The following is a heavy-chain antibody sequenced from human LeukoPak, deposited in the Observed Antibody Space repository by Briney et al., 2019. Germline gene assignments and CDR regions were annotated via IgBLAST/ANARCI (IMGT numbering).Heavy chain of an antibody. Sequence: ASVKVSCKASGYKFTGYYMYWVRQAPGQGLEWMGWINPNSGGTKYAEKLQGRVTMARDTSISTAYMELSRLRSDDTAVYYCAISSTWYSFDYWGQGTLVTVSS. D-gene: IGHD6-13*01. CDR3: AISSTWYSFDY. CDR1: GYKFTGYY. V-gene: IGHV1-2*02. CDR2: INPNSGGT. J-gene: IGHJ4*02.